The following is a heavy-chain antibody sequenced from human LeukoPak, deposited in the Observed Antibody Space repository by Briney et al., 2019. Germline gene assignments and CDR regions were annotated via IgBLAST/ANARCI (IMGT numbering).Heavy chain of an antibody. V-gene: IGHV3-30-3*01. Sequence: GGSLRLSCAASGFTFSSYAMHWVRQAPGKGLEWVAVISYDGSNKYYADSVKGRFTISRDNSKNTLYLQMNSLRAEDTAVYYCAKAIMTTVVTNQAIDYWGQGTLVTVSS. D-gene: IGHD4-23*01. CDR1: GFTFSSYA. J-gene: IGHJ4*02. CDR3: AKAIMTTVVTNQAIDY. CDR2: ISYDGSNK.